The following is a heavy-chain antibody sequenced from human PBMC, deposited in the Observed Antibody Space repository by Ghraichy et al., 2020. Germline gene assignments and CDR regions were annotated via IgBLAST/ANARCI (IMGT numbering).Heavy chain of an antibody. Sequence: TLSLTCAVYGGSFSGYYWSWIRQPPGKGLEWIGEINHSGSTNYNPSLKSRVTISVDTSKNQFSLKLSSVTAADTAVYYCARTAMAPLEAYYYYMDVWGKGTTVTVSS. CDR1: GGSFSGYY. J-gene: IGHJ6*03. D-gene: IGHD5-18*01. CDR2: INHSGST. V-gene: IGHV4-34*01. CDR3: ARTAMAPLEAYYYYMDV.